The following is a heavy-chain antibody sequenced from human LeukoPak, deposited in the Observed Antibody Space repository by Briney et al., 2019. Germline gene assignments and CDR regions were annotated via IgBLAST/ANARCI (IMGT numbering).Heavy chain of an antibody. Sequence: GGSLRLSCAASGFTVSSNYMSWVRQAPGKGLEWVSVIYSGGSTYYADSVKGRFTISRDNSKNTLHLQMNSLRAEDTAVYYCARTSIAVAGNFNDYWGQGTLVTVSS. CDR3: ARTSIAVAGNFNDY. J-gene: IGHJ4*02. CDR1: GFTVSSNY. V-gene: IGHV3-66*02. D-gene: IGHD6-19*01. CDR2: IYSGGST.